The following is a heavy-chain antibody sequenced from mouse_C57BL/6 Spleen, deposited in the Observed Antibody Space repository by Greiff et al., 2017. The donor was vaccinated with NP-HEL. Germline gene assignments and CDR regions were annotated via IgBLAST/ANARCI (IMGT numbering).Heavy chain of an antibody. J-gene: IGHJ4*01. Sequence: VQLKQSGGDLVKPGGSLKLSCAASGFTFSSYGMSWVRQTPDKRLEWVATISSGGSYTYYPDSVKGRFTISRDNAKNTLYLQMSSLKSEDTAMYYCARQGDSSGYGAMDYWGQGTSVTVSS. CDR3: ARQGDSSGYGAMDY. CDR2: ISSGGSYT. V-gene: IGHV5-6*01. CDR1: GFTFSSYG. D-gene: IGHD3-2*02.